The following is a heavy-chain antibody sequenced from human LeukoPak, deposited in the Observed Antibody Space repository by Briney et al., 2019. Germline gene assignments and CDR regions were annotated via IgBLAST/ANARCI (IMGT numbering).Heavy chain of an antibody. Sequence: AASVKVSCKASGYTFTSYGISWVRQAPGQGLEWMGWISAYNGNTNYAQKLQGRVTMTTDTSTSTAYMELRSLRSDDTAVYYRARDAYPAGSGWYSIYYYYMDVWGKGTTVTVSS. CDR3: ARDAYPAGSGWYSIYYYYMDV. J-gene: IGHJ6*03. D-gene: IGHD6-19*01. V-gene: IGHV1-18*01. CDR1: GYTFTSYG. CDR2: ISAYNGNT.